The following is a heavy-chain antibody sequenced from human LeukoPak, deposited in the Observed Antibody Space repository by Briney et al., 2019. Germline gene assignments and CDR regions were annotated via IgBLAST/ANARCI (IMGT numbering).Heavy chain of an antibody. CDR2: NSGNT. D-gene: IGHD3-10*01. CDR3: ARGGVLWFGELSGMDV. J-gene: IGHJ6*02. V-gene: IGHV1-8*01. Sequence: NSGNTGYAQKFQGRVTMTRNTSISTAYMELSSLRSQDTAVYYCARGGVLWFGELSGMDVWGQGTTVTVSS.